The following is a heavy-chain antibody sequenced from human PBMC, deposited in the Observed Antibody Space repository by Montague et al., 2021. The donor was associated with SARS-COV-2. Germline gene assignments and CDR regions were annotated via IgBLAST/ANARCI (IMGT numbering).Heavy chain of an antibody. J-gene: IGHJ3*02. D-gene: IGHD3-9*01. CDR3: AHSYYDILTGYLDAFDI. CDR2: IDWDDDK. Sequence: PALVKPTQTLALTCTFSGFSLSTSGMCVSWIRQPPGKALEWLALIDWDDDKYYSTSLKTRLTISKDASKNQVVLTMTNMDPVDTATYYCAHSYYDILTGYLDAFDIWGQGTMVTVSS. V-gene: IGHV2-70*12. CDR1: GFSLSTSGMC.